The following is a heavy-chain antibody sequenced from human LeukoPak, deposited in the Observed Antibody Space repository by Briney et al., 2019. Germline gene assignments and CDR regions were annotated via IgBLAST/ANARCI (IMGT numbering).Heavy chain of an antibody. D-gene: IGHD3-3*01. CDR3: ATRYDFWSGYNLYYFDY. CDR2: FDPEDGET. CDR1: GHTLTELS. V-gene: IGHV1-24*01. J-gene: IGHJ4*02. Sequence: ASVKVSCKVSGHTLTELSMHWVRQAPGKGLEWMGGFDPEDGETIYAQKFQGRVTMTEDTSTDTAYTELSSLRSEDTAVYYCATRYDFWSGYNLYYFDYWGQGTLVTVSS.